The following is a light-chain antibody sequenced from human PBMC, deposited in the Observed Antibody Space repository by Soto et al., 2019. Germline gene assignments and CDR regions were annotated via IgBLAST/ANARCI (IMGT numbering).Light chain of an antibody. CDR3: QQYNSYWT. V-gene: IGKV1-5*03. Sequence: DIQMTQAPSTLSASVGDRVTITCRASQSISSWLAWYQQKPGKAPKLLIYKASSLESGVPSRFSGSGSGTDFTLTISSLQPDDLATHYCQQYNSYWTFDQGTKVEIK. J-gene: IGKJ1*01. CDR2: KAS. CDR1: QSISSW.